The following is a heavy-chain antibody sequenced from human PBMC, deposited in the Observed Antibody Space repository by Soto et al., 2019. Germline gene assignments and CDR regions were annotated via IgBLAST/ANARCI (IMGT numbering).Heavy chain of an antibody. V-gene: IGHV3-21*01. J-gene: IGHJ5*02. CDR1: GFTFRSFT. D-gene: IGHD6-13*01. CDR3: TRDASRDSSARGWFDP. CDR2: ISSNSAYI. Sequence: RGSLRLSCAASGFTFRSFTMNWVRQAPGEGLEWVSTISSNSAYIYYTDALRGRFTISRDNAKNSLHLQMNSLRAEDTAVYYCTRDASRDSSARGWFDPWGPGTLVTVSS.